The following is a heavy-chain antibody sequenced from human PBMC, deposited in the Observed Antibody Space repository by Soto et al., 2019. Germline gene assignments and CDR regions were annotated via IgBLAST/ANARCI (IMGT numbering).Heavy chain of an antibody. D-gene: IGHD6-25*01. CDR3: AKDEPPYSSGWHLFDY. V-gene: IGHV3-30*18. Sequence: QVQLVESGGGVVQPGRSLRLSCAASGFTFSNYGMHWLRQAPGKGLEWVAVISYDGGNKYYADSVRGRFTISRDNSKNTLYLQMNSLRDEDTAVYYCAKDEPPYSSGWHLFDYWGQGTLVTVSS. J-gene: IGHJ4*02. CDR2: ISYDGGNK. CDR1: GFTFSNYG.